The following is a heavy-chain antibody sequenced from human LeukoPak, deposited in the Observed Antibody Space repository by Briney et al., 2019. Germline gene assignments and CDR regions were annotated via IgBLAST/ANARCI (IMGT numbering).Heavy chain of an antibody. D-gene: IGHD6-19*01. CDR2: INHSGST. CDR3: ASRSIAVAGTEGNFEY. Sequence: SETLSLTCAVYGGSFSGYYWSWIRQPPGKGLEWIGEINHSGSTNYNPSLKSRVTISVDTSKNQFSLKLSSVTAADTAVYYCASRSIAVAGTEGNFEYWGQGTLVTVSS. J-gene: IGHJ4*02. CDR1: GGSFSGYY. V-gene: IGHV4-34*01.